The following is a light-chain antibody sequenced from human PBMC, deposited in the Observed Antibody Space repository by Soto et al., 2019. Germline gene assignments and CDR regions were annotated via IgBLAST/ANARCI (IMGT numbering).Light chain of an antibody. J-gene: IGKJ1*01. CDR1: QSISTY. CDR2: AAS. CDR3: QHYNSYSEA. Sequence: DIQMTQTPSSLSASVGDRVTITCRVSQSISTYLNWYQQKPGKAPKLLMHAASSLDRGVPSRFSGSGSGTDFTLTISSLQPDDFATYYCQHYNSYSEAFGQGTKVDI. V-gene: IGKV1-39*01.